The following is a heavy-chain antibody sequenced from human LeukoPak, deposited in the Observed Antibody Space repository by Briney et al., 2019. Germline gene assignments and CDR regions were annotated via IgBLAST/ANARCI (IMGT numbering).Heavy chain of an antibody. J-gene: IGHJ4*02. D-gene: IGHD2-21*02. V-gene: IGHV3-21*01. CDR1: VFTFSSYS. CDR2: ISSSSSYI. CDR3: AREPPYCGGDCYNDY. Sequence: GGSLRLSRAASVFTFSSYSMDWVRPAPGKGLEWVSSISSSSSYIYYADSVKGRFTISRDNAKNSLYLQMNSLRAEDTAVYYCAREPPYCGGDCYNDYWGQGTLVTVSS.